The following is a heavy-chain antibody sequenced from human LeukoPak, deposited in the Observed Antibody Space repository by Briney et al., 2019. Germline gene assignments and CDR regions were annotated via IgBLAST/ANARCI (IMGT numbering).Heavy chain of an antibody. CDR1: GGSISSYY. V-gene: IGHV4-59*01. D-gene: IGHD3-22*01. CDR2: IYYSGST. CDR3: ARGGVGTYYYDSSGYPHFDY. J-gene: IGHJ4*02. Sequence: SETLSLTCSVSGGSISSYYWSWIRQPPGKGLEWIGYIYYSGSTNYNPSLKSRVTISVDTSKNQFSLKLSSVTAADTAVYYCARGGVGTYYYDSSGYPHFDYWGQGTLVTVSS.